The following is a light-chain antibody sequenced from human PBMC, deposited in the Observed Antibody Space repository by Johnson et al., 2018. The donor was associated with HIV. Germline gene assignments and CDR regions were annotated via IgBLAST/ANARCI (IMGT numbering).Light chain of an antibody. V-gene: IGLV1-51*01. CDR3: GTWDSSLSAHNYV. CDR1: SSNIGNNY. Sequence: HSVLTQPPSVSAAPGQKVTISCSGSSSNIGNNYVSWYQQLPGTAPKLLIYDNNKRPSGIPDRFSGSKSGTSATLGITGLQTGDEADYYCGTWDSSLSAHNYVFGTGTKVTVL. CDR2: DNN. J-gene: IGLJ1*01.